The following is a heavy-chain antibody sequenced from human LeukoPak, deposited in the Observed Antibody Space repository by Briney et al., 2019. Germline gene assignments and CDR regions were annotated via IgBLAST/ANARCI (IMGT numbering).Heavy chain of an antibody. CDR1: GYTFTGYY. D-gene: IGHD3-16*01. CDR3: ARGIYGDY. CDR2: ISSLNGNT. Sequence: ASVKVSCKASGYTFTGYYMHWVRQAPGQGLEWMGWISSLNGNTDCAQNLQGRVAMTTDTSTSTAYMELTSLRSDDTAVYYCARGIYGDYWGQGTLVTVS. V-gene: IGHV1-18*04. J-gene: IGHJ4*02.